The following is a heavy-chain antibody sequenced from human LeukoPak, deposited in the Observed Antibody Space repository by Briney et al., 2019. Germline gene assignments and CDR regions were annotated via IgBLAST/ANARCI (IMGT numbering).Heavy chain of an antibody. CDR3: ARDHSGSYFSIDP. D-gene: IGHD1-26*01. J-gene: IGHJ5*02. Sequence: PGGSLRLSCAASGFTFSSYSMNWVRQAPGKGLEWVSYISSSSTIYYADSVKGRFTISRDNAKNSLYLQMNSLRAEDTAVYYCARDHSGSYFSIDPWGQGTLVTVSS. CDR2: ISSSSTI. CDR1: GFTFSSYS. V-gene: IGHV3-48*01.